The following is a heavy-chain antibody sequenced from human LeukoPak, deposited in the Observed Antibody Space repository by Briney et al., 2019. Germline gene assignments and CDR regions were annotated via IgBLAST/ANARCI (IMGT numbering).Heavy chain of an antibody. CDR2: ISSSSSYI. CDR1: GFTFSSYS. D-gene: IGHD3-16*01. Sequence: GGSLRLSCAASGFTFSSYSMNWVRQAPGKGLEWVSSISSSSSYIYYADSVKGRFTISRDNAKNTLYLQMNSLRAEDTAIHYCAKGHNNYIYYFDSWGQGALVSVSS. J-gene: IGHJ4*02. CDR3: AKGHNNYIYYFDS. V-gene: IGHV3-21*04.